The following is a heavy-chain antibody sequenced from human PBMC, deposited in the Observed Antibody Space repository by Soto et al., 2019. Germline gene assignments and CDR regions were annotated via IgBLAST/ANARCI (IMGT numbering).Heavy chain of an antibody. J-gene: IGHJ4*02. CDR2: INHSGST. V-gene: IGHV4-34*01. Sequence: SETLSLTCAVYGVSFSGYYWSWIRQPPGKGLEWIGEINHSGSTNYNPSLKSRVTISVDTSKNQFSLKLSSVTAADTAVYYCASSRYYDFWSGYYTGIPEYWGQGTLVTVSS. CDR3: ASSRYYDFWSGYYTGIPEY. D-gene: IGHD3-3*01. CDR1: GVSFSGYY.